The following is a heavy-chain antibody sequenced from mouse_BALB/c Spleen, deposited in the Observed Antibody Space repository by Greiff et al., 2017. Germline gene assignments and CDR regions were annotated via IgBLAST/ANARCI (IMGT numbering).Heavy chain of an antibody. CDR3: AREEVYYGSSYAMDY. V-gene: IGHV3-2*02. CDR1: GYSITSDYA. Sequence: VQLQQSGPGLVKPSQSLSLTCTVTGYSITSDYAWNWIRQFPGNKLEWMGYISYSGSTSYNPSLKSRISITRDTSKNQFFLQLNSVTTEDTATYYCAREEVYYGSSYAMDYWGQGTSVTVSS. D-gene: IGHD1-1*01. CDR2: ISYSGST. J-gene: IGHJ4*01.